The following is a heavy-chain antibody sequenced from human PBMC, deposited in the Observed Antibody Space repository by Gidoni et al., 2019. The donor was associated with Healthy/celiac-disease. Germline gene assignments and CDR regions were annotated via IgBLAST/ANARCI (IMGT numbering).Heavy chain of an antibody. V-gene: IGHV3-30*04. CDR1: GFTFSSYA. Sequence: QVQLVGSGGGVVQPGRSLRLSCAASGFTFSSYAMHWVRQAPGKGLEWVAVISYDGSNKYYADSVKGRFTISRDNSKNTLYLQMNSLRAEDTAVYYCASQMSDSDYWGQGTLVTVSS. J-gene: IGHJ4*02. CDR3: ASQMSDSDY. CDR2: ISYDGSNK.